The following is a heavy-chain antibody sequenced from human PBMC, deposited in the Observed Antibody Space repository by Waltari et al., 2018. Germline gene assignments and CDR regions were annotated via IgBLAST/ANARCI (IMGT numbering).Heavy chain of an antibody. CDR2: ISSDGTNK. CDR3: ARGDCRSTSCYSLES. J-gene: IGHJ1*01. Sequence: QVHLVESGGGVVQSGKSLRLYCAASGFTIRDFAMHWVRQAPGQGLEWVSVISSDGTNKYYAYSVKGRFIISRDNSGSTLYLQMNSLRPQYTAIYYCARGDCRSTSCYSLESWGHGTLVTVS. D-gene: IGHD2-2*01. CDR1: GFTIRDFA. V-gene: IGHV3-30*01.